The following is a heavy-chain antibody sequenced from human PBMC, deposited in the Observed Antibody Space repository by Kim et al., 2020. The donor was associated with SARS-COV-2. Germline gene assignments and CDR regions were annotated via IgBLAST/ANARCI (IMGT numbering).Heavy chain of an antibody. CDR2: INAGNGNT. J-gene: IGHJ3*02. Sequence: ASVKVSCKASGYTFTSYAMHWVRQAPGQRLEWMGWINAGNGNTKYSQKFQGRVTITRDTSASTAYMELSSLRSEDTAVYYCARESQNYYDSSGYSFWGPTKFPRSDAFDIWGQGTMVTVSS. CDR1: GYTFTSYA. V-gene: IGHV1-3*01. D-gene: IGHD3-22*01. CDR3: ARESQNYYDSSGYSFWGPTKFPRSDAFDI.